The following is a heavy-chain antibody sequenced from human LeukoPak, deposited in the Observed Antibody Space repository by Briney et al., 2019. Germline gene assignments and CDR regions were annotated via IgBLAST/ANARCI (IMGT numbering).Heavy chain of an antibody. CDR3: AELGITMIGGV. CDR1: GFTGSSNS. J-gene: IGHJ6*04. Sequence: GGSLRLSCTVSGFTGSSNSMSWVGQAPGKGLEWVSFIYSDNTRYSGSVKGRFTISRDTSKNTLYLEMNSLRAEDTAVYYCAELGITMIGGVWGKGTTVTTSS. D-gene: IGHD3-10*02. CDR2: IYSDNT. V-gene: IGHV3-53*01.